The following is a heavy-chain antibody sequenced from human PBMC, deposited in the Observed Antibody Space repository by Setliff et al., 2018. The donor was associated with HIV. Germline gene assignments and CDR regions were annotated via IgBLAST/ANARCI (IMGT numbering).Heavy chain of an antibody. V-gene: IGHV4-59*01. CDR1: GGSISSYY. D-gene: IGHD2-8*01. CDR2: IYTSGST. CDR3: ARLTGVDSILLLPTTLPLHAFDI. Sequence: SETLSLTCTVSGGSISSYYWSWIRQPPGKGLEWIGYIYTSGSTNYNPSLKSRVTMSVDTSRNQISLKLRSVTAADTAVYFCARLTGVDSILLLPTTLPLHAFDIWGQGAVVTVSS. J-gene: IGHJ3*02.